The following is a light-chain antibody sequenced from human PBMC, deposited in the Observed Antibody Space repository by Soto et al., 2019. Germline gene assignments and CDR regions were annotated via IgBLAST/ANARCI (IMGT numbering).Light chain of an antibody. V-gene: IGKV4-1*01. Sequence: DIVMTQSPDSLAVSLGERATINCKSSQNVLSSSNNRYYLAWYQQKPGQPPKLLIYWASTRESGVPDRFSGSGSGTDFTLTISNLQAEDVAVYYCQQYYTTPSWAFGQGTTVEIK. CDR1: QNVLSSSNNRYY. J-gene: IGKJ1*01. CDR3: QQYYTTPSWA. CDR2: WAS.